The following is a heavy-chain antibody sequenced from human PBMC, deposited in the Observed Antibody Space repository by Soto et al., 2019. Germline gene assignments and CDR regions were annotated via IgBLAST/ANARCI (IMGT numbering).Heavy chain of an antibody. J-gene: IGHJ4*02. D-gene: IGHD3-10*01. CDR1: GYTFTSYY. CDR2: FDPEDGET. Sequence: ASVKVSCKASGYTFTSYYIHWVRQTPGKGLEWMGGFDPEDGETIYAQNFQGRVTMTEDTSTDTAYMELSTLRFDDTAVYYCATRVTSIFDYWGQGTLVTVSS. V-gene: IGHV1-24*01. CDR3: ATRVTSIFDY.